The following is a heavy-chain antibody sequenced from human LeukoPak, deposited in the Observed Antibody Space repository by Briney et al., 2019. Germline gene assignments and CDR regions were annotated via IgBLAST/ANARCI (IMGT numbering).Heavy chain of an antibody. CDR2: IYYSGST. Sequence: MSSETLSLTCTVSGGSISSYYWSWIRQPPGKGLEWIGYIYYSGSTNHNPSLKSRVTISVDTSKNQFSLKLSSVTAADTAVYYCARGTVTTQHYYYYHMDVWGKGTTVTVSS. CDR3: ARGTVTTQHYYYYHMDV. V-gene: IGHV4-59*01. CDR1: GGSISSYY. D-gene: IGHD4-17*01. J-gene: IGHJ6*03.